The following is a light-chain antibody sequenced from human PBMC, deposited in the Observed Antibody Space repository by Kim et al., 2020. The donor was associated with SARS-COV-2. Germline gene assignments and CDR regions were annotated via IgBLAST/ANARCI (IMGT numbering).Light chain of an antibody. CDR3: QAWDSSTVV. V-gene: IGLV3-1*01. Sequence: SYELTQPPSVSVSTGKTASITCSGDKLGDKYACWYQQKPGQSPVLVIYQDSKRPSGIPERFSGSNSGNTATLTISGTQAMDEADYYCQAWDSSTVVFGGG. CDR1: KLGDKY. J-gene: IGLJ2*01. CDR2: QDS.